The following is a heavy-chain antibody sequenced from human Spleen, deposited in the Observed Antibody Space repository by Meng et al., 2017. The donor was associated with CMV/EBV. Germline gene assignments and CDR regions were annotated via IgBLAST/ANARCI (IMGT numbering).Heavy chain of an antibody. V-gene: IGHV4-39*07. CDR3: ARDARGDALPHY. CDR1: GGSISSRDYY. CDR2: FYYTGGT. D-gene: IGHD3-16*01. Sequence: SETLSLTCVVSGGSISSRDYYWGWIRQPPGKGLEWIGSFYYTGGTYYNPSLKSRVTISKDTSKNQFSLKLSSVTAADTAVYYCARDARGDALPHYWGQGTLVTVSS. J-gene: IGHJ4*02.